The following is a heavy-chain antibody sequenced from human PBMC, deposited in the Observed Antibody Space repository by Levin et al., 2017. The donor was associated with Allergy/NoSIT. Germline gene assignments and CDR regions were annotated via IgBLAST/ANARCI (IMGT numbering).Heavy chain of an antibody. CDR1: GFTFSGSA. V-gene: IGHV3-73*01. Sequence: GESLKISCAASGFTFSGSAMHWVRQASGKGLEWVGRIRSKANSYATAYAASVKGRFTISRDDSKNTAYLQMNSLKTEDTAVYYCTTLVGATFYWGQGTLVTVSS. CDR3: TTLVGATFY. D-gene: IGHD1-26*01. CDR2: IRSKANSYAT. J-gene: IGHJ4*02.